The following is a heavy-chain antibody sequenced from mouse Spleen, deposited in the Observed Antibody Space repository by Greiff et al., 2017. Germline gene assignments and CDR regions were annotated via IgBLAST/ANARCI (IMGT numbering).Heavy chain of an antibody. CDR3: ARRGYGNYVGAY. D-gene: IGHD2-10*02. V-gene: IGHV1-54*01. Sequence: VQLKESGAELVRPGTSVKVSCKASGYAFTNYLIEWVKQRPGQGLEWIGVINPGSGGTNYNEKFKGKATLTADKSSSTAYMQLSSLTSEDSAVYFCARRGYGNYVGAYWGQGTLVTVSA. CDR2: INPGSGGT. CDR1: GYAFTNYL. J-gene: IGHJ3*01.